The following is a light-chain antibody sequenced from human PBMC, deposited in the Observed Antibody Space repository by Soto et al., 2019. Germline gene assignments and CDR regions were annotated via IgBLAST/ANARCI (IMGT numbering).Light chain of an antibody. CDR1: QSVSSSY. Sequence: EIVLTQSPGTLSLSPGERATLSCRASQSVSSSYLAWYQQKPGQAPRLLIYGASSRATGIADRFSGSGSGTDFTLTISGLEPEDFAVYYCQQYGSSPRTFGQGTKVEIK. CDR3: QQYGSSPRT. J-gene: IGKJ1*01. V-gene: IGKV3-20*01. CDR2: GAS.